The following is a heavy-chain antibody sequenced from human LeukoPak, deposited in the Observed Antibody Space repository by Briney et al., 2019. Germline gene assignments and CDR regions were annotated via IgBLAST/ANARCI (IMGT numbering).Heavy chain of an antibody. CDR3: ARLAYYYDSSGYIDY. CDR2: INHSGST. CDR1: GGPFSGYY. Sequence: SETLSLTRAVYGGPFSGYYWSWIRQPPGKGLEWIGEINHSGSTNYNPSLKSRVTISVDTSKNQFSLKLSSVTAADTAVYYCARLAYYYDSSGYIDYWGQGTLVTVSS. D-gene: IGHD3-22*01. V-gene: IGHV4-34*01. J-gene: IGHJ4*02.